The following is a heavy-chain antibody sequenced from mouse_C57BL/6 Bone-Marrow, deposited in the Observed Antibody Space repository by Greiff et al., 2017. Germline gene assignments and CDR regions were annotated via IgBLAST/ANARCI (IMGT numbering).Heavy chain of an antibody. D-gene: IGHD1-1*01. CDR1: GYTFTSYW. V-gene: IGHV1-64*01. CDR3: ARYYYGRSYEGAYYAMDY. CDR2: IHPNSGST. J-gene: IGHJ4*01. Sequence: QVQLQQPGAELVKPGASVKLSCKASGYTFTSYWMHWVKQRPGQGLEWIGMIHPNSGSTNYNEKFKSKATLTVDKSSSTAYMQLSSLTSEDSAVYYCARYYYGRSYEGAYYAMDYWGQGTSVTVSS.